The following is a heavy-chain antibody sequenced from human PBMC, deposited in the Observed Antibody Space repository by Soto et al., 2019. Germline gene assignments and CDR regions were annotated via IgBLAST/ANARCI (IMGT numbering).Heavy chain of an antibody. Sequence: GASVKVSCKASGYTFTGYYMHWVRQAPGQGLEWMGWINPNSGGTNYAQKFQGRVTMTRDTSISTAYMELSRLRSDDTAMYYCARLRFGYCSGGSCCSHYYYGMDVWGQGTTVTVSS. CDR1: GYTFTGYY. CDR3: ARLRFGYCSGGSCCSHYYYGMDV. D-gene: IGHD2-15*01. J-gene: IGHJ6*02. CDR2: INPNSGGT. V-gene: IGHV1-2*02.